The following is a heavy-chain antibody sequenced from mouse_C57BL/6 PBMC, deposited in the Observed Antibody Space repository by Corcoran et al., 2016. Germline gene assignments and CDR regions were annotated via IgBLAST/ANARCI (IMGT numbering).Heavy chain of an antibody. V-gene: IGHV9-3*01. Sequence: QIQLVQSGPELKKPGETVKISCKASGYTFTTYGMSWVKQAPGKGLKWMGWINTYSGVPTYADDFKGRFAFSLETSASTAYLQINNLTNEDTATYFCARYSKNWLSYGGQGTLVTVSA. D-gene: IGHD2-5*01. CDR1: GYTFTTYG. CDR2: INTYSGVP. J-gene: IGHJ3*01. CDR3: ARYSKNWLSY.